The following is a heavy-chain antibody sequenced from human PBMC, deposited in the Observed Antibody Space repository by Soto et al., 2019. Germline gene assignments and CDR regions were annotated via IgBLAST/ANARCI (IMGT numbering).Heavy chain of an antibody. Sequence: SLRLSCAGSGFTFSNYAMSWVLQAPGRGLEWVSAISSAVNTYYADSVKGRFTISRDNSKNTLSLQMNSLRAEDTAVYYCAKQVRDGTSSPYYFDYWGQGTLVTVSS. D-gene: IGHD6-6*01. J-gene: IGHJ4*02. CDR2: ISSAVNT. CDR1: GFTFSNYA. CDR3: AKQVRDGTSSPYYFDY. V-gene: IGHV3-23*01.